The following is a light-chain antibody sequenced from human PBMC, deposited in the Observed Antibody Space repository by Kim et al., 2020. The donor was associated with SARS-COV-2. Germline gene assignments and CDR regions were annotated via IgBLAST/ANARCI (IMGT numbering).Light chain of an antibody. Sequence: QSVLTQPPSVSGAPGERVLISCTGSSSNIGAGYDVHWYQQIPGKAPKLLIYATSVRLSGVPDRFSGSKSGTSASLAITGLQAEDEADYYCQCYDGGLNPVVFGGGTQLTVL. J-gene: IGLJ2*01. CDR3: QCYDGGLNPVV. V-gene: IGLV1-40*01. CDR1: SSNIGAGYD. CDR2: ATS.